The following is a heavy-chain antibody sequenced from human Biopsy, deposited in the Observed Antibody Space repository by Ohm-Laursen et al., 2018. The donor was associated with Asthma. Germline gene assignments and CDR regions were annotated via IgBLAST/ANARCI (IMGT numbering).Heavy chain of an antibody. D-gene: IGHD3-22*01. CDR3: ARQSGQDYGDSSGFDI. V-gene: IGHV3-30*03. Sequence: SLRLSCAVSGFVFSQCGMHWVRQGPGKGLEWVALVSSDGHNKYYEDSVKGRFTISRDNSRKRLYLQINRLTVEDSAVYFCARQSGQDYGDSSGFDIWGQGTKVAVSS. CDR1: GFVFSQCG. CDR2: VSSDGHNK. J-gene: IGHJ3*02.